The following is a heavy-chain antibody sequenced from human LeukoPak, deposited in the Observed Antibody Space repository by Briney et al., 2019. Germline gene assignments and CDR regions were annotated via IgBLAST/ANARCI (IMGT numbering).Heavy chain of an antibody. D-gene: IGHD3-16*01. CDR2: ISGTGGST. Sequence: PGGSLRLSCATSGFTFSSYAMTWVRQAPGKGLEWVSGISGTGGSTYYADSVKGRLTISRDNSKNTLFLQMNSLRAEDTAVYYCAKDHVWGSQQWGQGTLVTVSS. J-gene: IGHJ4*02. CDR3: AKDHVWGSQQ. V-gene: IGHV3-23*01. CDR1: GFTFSSYA.